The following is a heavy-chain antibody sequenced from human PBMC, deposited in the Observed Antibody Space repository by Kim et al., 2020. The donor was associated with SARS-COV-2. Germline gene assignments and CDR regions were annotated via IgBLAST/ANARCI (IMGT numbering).Heavy chain of an antibody. D-gene: IGHD3-10*01. Sequence: SLKRRVTISVDTSKNQFSLKLSSMTAADSAVYYCARRGGSGRSFDYWGQGTLVIVSS. J-gene: IGHJ4*02. CDR3: ARRGGSGRSFDY. V-gene: IGHV4-39*01.